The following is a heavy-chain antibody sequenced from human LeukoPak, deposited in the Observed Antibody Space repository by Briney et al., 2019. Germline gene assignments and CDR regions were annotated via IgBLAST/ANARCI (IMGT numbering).Heavy chain of an antibody. D-gene: IGHD3-9*01. Sequence: SETLSLTCTVSGGSISSSSYYWGWIRQPPGKGLEWIGSIYHSGSTYYNPSLKSRVTISVDTSKNQFSLKLSSVTAADTAVYYCARGGYDILTGFDYWGQGTLVTVSS. J-gene: IGHJ4*02. CDR3: ARGGYDILTGFDY. CDR1: GGSISSSSYY. CDR2: IYHSGST. V-gene: IGHV4-39*07.